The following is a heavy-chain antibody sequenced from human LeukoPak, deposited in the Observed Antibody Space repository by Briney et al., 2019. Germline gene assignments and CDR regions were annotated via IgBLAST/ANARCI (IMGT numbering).Heavy chain of an antibody. Sequence: GGPLRLSCAASGFTFDDYGMSWVRQAPGKGLEGVSGINWYGGSTGYADSVKGRFTISRDNAKNSLYLQMNNLRAEDTALYYCARDSTQPGPVVVAATYAGFDYWGQGTLVTVSS. D-gene: IGHD2-15*01. CDR2: INWYGGST. V-gene: IGHV3-20*04. J-gene: IGHJ4*02. CDR1: GFTFDDYG. CDR3: ARDSTQPGPVVVAATYAGFDY.